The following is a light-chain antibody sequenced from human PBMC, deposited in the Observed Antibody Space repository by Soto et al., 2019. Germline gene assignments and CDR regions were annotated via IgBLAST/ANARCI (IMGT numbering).Light chain of an antibody. CDR1: QSVNSY. CDR3: QQRSNWPPT. V-gene: IGKV3-11*01. Sequence: EIVLTQSPATLSLSPGERATLSCRASQSVNSYLAWYQQKPGQAPRLLIYDASNRATGIPARFSGSGSGTDFPLTISSLEPEDFAVYYCQQRSNWPPTFGQGTRLEIK. J-gene: IGKJ5*01. CDR2: DAS.